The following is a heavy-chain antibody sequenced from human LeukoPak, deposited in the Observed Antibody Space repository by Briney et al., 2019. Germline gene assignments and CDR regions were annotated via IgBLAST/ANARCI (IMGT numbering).Heavy chain of an antibody. CDR3: ASSVYYDNDN. D-gene: IGHD3-22*01. CDR1: GGSISSYY. CDR2: IYYSGST. V-gene: IGHV4-59*08. J-gene: IGHJ4*02. Sequence: KPSETLSLTCTVSGGSISSYYWSWIRQPPGKGLEWIGYIYYSGSTNYNPSLKSRVTMSVDTSKNQFSLKLSSVTAADTAVYFCASSVYYDNDNWGQGTLVTVSS.